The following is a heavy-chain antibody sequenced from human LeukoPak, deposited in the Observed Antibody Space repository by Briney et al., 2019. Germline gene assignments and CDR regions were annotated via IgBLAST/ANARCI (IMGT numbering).Heavy chain of an antibody. V-gene: IGHV4-39*01. Sequence: SETLSLTCDVSGDSMSSNNWWSWVRQPPGKGLEWIGTISYSGVTYYNPSLQSRVTISADTSKNQFSLRLTSVTAADTAVYYCARLDSSGTSVWFLFDYWGQGTLVTVSS. CDR1: GDSMSSNNW. CDR2: ISYSGVT. J-gene: IGHJ4*02. CDR3: ARLDSSGTSVWFLFDY. D-gene: IGHD3-22*01.